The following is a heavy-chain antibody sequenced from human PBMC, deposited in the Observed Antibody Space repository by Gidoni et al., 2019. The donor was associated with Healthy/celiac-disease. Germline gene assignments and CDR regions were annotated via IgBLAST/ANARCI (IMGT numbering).Heavy chain of an antibody. CDR1: GFTFRSYA. CDR2: ISGRGGST. CDR3: AKDSATRHYYYYGMDV. Sequence: EVQLLEYGGGLVQHGGSLRLSCAASGFTFRSYAMSWVRQAPGKGLEWVSAISGRGGSTYYPDPGKGRFTISRDNPKNTLFLQMTSLRAGDTAVYYCAKDSATRHYYYYGMDVWGQGTTVTVSS. V-gene: IGHV3-23*01. J-gene: IGHJ6*02. D-gene: IGHD1-26*01.